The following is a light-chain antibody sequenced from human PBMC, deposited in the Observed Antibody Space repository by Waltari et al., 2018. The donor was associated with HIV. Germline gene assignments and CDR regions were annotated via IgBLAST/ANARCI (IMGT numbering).Light chain of an antibody. J-gene: IGLJ2*01. CDR3: SSYAGRDIRVV. CDR1: ASDIGSYNY. V-gene: IGLV2-8*01. CDR2: EVN. Sequence: QSALTQPPSASGSPGQSVTISCTGSASDIGSYNYVSWYQQPPGNAPKLLMYEVNKRPSGVPDRSSGAKSGSVASLTVSGLQADDEADYYCSSYAGRDIRVVFGGGTKLTVL.